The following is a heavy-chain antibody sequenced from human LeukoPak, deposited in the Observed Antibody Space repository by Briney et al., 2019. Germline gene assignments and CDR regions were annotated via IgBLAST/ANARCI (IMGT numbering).Heavy chain of an antibody. J-gene: IGHJ4*02. D-gene: IGHD6-19*01. V-gene: IGHV3-21*04. CDR3: AKGAGAGYSSGWYFDY. Sequence: GGSLRLSCAASGFTFSNYNMDWVRQAPGKGLEWVSSISSSSSYIYYADSVKGRFTISRDNPKNSLYLQMNSLRAEDTAVYYCAKGAGAGYSSGWYFDYWGQGTLVTVSS. CDR1: GFTFSNYN. CDR2: ISSSSSYI.